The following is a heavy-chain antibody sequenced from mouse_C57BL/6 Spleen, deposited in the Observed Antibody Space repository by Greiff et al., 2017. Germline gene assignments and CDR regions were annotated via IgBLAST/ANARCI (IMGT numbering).Heavy chain of an antibody. J-gene: IGHJ2*01. CDR1: GYTFTSYW. V-gene: IGHV1-50*01. D-gene: IGHD2-1*01. CDR2: IDPSDSYT. CDR3: ARGDGGNYPFDY. Sequence: QVQLQQPGAELVKPGASVKLSCKASGYTFTSYWMQWVKQRPGQGLEWIGEIDPSDSYTNYNQKFKGKATLTVETSSSTAYMQLSSLTSEDSAVYYCARGDGGNYPFDYWGQGTTLTVSS.